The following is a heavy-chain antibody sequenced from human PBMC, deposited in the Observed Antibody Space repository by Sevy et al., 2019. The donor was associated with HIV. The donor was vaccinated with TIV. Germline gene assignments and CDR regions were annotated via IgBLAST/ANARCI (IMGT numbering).Heavy chain of an antibody. V-gene: IGHV3-23*01. CDR3: AIAGSASSSNLPSY. D-gene: IGHD4-4*01. CDR2: ISGSGGST. CDR1: GFTFSSYA. Sequence: GGSLRLSCAASGFTFSSYAMSWVRQAPGKGLEWVSAISGSGGSTYYADSVKGRFTISRDNSKNTLYLQMNSLRAEDTAVYYCAIAGSASSSNLPSYWGQGTLVTVSS. J-gene: IGHJ4*02.